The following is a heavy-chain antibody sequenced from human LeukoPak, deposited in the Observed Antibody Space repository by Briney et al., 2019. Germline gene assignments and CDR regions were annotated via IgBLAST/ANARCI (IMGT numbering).Heavy chain of an antibody. Sequence: PGGSLRLSCAASGFTFSSYRMHWVRQAPGKGLVWVARINSDGGSTTYADSVKGRFTISRDNAKNTLFLQMSSLRADDTAVYYCATQNWNYGRFSFDYWGQGTLVTVSS. CDR3: ATQNWNYGRFSFDY. D-gene: IGHD1-7*01. CDR2: INSDGGST. J-gene: IGHJ4*02. CDR1: GFTFSSYR. V-gene: IGHV3-74*03.